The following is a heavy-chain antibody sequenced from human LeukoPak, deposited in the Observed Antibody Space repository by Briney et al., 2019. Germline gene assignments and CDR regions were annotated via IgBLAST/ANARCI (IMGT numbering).Heavy chain of an antibody. Sequence: PSETLSLTCTVSGGSISSYYWSWIRQPPGKGLEWIGYIYYSGSTNYNPSLKSRVTISVDTSKNQFSLKLSSVTAADTAVYYCARDRMGLWFGEPYYYGMDVWGQGTTVTVSS. CDR2: IYYSGST. D-gene: IGHD3-10*01. CDR1: GGSISSYY. CDR3: ARDRMGLWFGEPYYYGMDV. J-gene: IGHJ6*02. V-gene: IGHV4-59*01.